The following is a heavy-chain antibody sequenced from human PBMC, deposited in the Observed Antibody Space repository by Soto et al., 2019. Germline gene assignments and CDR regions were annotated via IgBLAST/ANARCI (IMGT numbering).Heavy chain of an antibody. J-gene: IGHJ5*02. CDR3: AKRFGDYVGWFDP. Sequence: QVQLQESGPGLVKPSETLSLTCTVSGVSITDYHWSWIRQSPGRGLAWIGYIFSRGTPNYNPSLKSRVTISVDTSRNQFSLKLNSLTAADTAMYFCAKRFGDYVGWFDPWGQGALVIVSS. CDR1: GVSITDYH. V-gene: IGHV4-59*01. D-gene: IGHD4-17*01. CDR2: IFSRGTP.